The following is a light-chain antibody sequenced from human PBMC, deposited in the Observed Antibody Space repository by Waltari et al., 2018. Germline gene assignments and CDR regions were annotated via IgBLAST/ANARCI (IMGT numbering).Light chain of an antibody. CDR1: SSDVGPYNL. V-gene: IGLV2-23*02. CDR2: EVT. Sequence: QSALTQPASVSGSPGQSITISCSGSSSDVGPYNLVSWYQQHPGKVPKLMIYEVTERPSGVSNRFSASKSGNTASLTISGLQAEDEADYYCQSADTNFADHVVFGGGTQLIVL. CDR3: QSADTNFADHVV. J-gene: IGLJ2*01.